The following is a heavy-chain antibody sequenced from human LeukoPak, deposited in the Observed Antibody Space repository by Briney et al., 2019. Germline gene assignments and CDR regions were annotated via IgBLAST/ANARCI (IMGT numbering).Heavy chain of an antibody. CDR3: AREGGYCSSTSCSAGFDY. CDR2: ISGSGDST. J-gene: IGHJ4*02. V-gene: IGHV3-23*01. Sequence: PGGSLRLSCAASGFTFSSYGMSWVRQAPGKGLEWVSGISGSGDSTNYADSVKGRFTISRDNSKNTLYLQMNSLRAEDTAVYYCAREGGYCSSTSCSAGFDYWGQGTLVTVSS. CDR1: GFTFSSYG. D-gene: IGHD2-2*01.